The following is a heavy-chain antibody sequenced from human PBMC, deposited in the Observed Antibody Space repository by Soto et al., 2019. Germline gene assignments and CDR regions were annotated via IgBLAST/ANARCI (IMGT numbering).Heavy chain of an antibody. CDR3: AKGSSSGWAYYYYGMDV. V-gene: IGHV3-23*01. CDR2: ISGSVVST. CDR1: GFTFSSYA. Sequence: GGSLRLSCAASGFTFSSYAMSWVRQAPGKGLEWVSAISGSVVSTYYADSVKGRFTISRDNSKNTLYLQMNSLRAEDTAVYYCAKGSSSGWAYYYYGMDVWGQGTTVTVS. J-gene: IGHJ6*02. D-gene: IGHD3-22*01.